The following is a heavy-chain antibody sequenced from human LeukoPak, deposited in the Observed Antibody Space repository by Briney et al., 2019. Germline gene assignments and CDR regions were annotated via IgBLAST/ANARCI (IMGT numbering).Heavy chain of an antibody. Sequence: GGSLGLSCAASGFTVSSNYMSWVRQAPGKGLEWVSVIYSGGSTYYADSVKGRFTISRDNSKNTLYLQMNSLRAEDTAVYYCARQVSSSWLDYWGQGTLVTVSS. CDR3: ARQVSSSWLDY. CDR2: IYSGGST. V-gene: IGHV3-66*04. J-gene: IGHJ4*02. CDR1: GFTVSSNY. D-gene: IGHD6-13*01.